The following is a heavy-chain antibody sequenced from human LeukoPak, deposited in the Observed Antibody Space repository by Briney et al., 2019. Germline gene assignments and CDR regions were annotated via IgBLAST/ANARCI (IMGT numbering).Heavy chain of an antibody. Sequence: SETLSLTCTVSGDSISSYYWTLIRQPPGKGLEWIGYIYYSGSTNYNPSLKSRVTISIDTSKNQFSLKLSSVTAADTAVYYCARGYHDFSGYWLSYFDYWGQGTLVTVSS. J-gene: IGHJ4*02. CDR3: ARGYHDFSGYWLSYFDY. D-gene: IGHD3-22*01. V-gene: IGHV4-59*01. CDR1: GDSISSYY. CDR2: IYYSGST.